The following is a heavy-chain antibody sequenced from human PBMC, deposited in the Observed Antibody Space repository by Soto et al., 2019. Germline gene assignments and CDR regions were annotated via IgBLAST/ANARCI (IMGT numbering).Heavy chain of an antibody. CDR2: IKTDGSII. CDR3: ARDVLVISAH. D-gene: IGHD6-13*01. Sequence: GSLRLSCAASGFTFSSHWMHWVRQAPGKGLMWVARIKTDGSIISYADSGKGRFTISRDNAKNTLHLQMNSLGVEDTAMYYCARDVLVISAHWGRGTLVTVSS. V-gene: IGHV3-74*01. CDR1: GFTFSSHW. J-gene: IGHJ4*02.